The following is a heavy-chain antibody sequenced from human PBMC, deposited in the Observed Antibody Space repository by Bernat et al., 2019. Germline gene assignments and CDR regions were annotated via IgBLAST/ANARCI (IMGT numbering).Heavy chain of an antibody. CDR3: ARDQRYCSGGSCSTQYYYYYYGMDV. D-gene: IGHD2-15*01. CDR1: GFTFSSYV. CDR2: ISYDGSNK. Sequence: QVQLVESGGGVVQPGRSLRLSCAASGFTFSSYVMHWVRQAPGKGLEWVAVISYDGSNKYYADSVKGRFTISRDNSKNTLYLQMNSLRAEDTAVYYCARDQRYCSGGSCSTQYYYYYYGMDVWGQGTTVTVSS. V-gene: IGHV3-30-3*01. J-gene: IGHJ6*02.